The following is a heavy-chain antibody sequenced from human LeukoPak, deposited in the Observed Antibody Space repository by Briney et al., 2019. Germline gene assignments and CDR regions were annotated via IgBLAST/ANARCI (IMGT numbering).Heavy chain of an antibody. Sequence: PSETLSLTCAVSGYSISSGYYWGWIRQPPGKGLEWIGNIYHSGSTYYNPSLKSRVTISVDTSKNQFSLKLSSVTAADTAVYYCARLDIEYSSSTTTFDIWGQGTMVTVSS. J-gene: IGHJ3*02. CDR2: IYHSGST. D-gene: IGHD6-6*01. CDR3: ARLDIEYSSSTTTFDI. CDR1: GYSISSGYY. V-gene: IGHV4-38-2*01.